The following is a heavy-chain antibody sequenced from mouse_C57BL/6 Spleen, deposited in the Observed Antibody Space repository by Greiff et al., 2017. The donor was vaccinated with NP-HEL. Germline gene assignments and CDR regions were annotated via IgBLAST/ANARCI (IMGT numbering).Heavy chain of an antibody. J-gene: IGHJ1*03. CDR3: ARTPYSSWYFDV. CDR2: IYPGSGST. Sequence: QVQLQQPGAELVKPGASVKMSCKASGYTFTSYWITWVKQRPGQGLEWIGDIYPGSGSTNYNGKFKSKATLTVDTSSSTAYMQLSSLTSEDSAVYYCARTPYSSWYFDVWGTGTTVTVSS. D-gene: IGHD1-3*01. CDR1: GYTFTSYW. V-gene: IGHV1-55*01.